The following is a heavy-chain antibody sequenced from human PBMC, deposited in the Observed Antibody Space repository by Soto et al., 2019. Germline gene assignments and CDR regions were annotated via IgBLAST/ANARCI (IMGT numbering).Heavy chain of an antibody. CDR3: ARGGAAQNWFDP. CDR2: IYYSGST. Sequence: SETLSLTCTVSGGSISSGDYYWSWIRQPPGKGLEWIGYIYYSGSTYYNPSLKSRVTISVDTSKNQFSLKLSSVTAADTAVYYCARGGAAQNWFDPWGQGTLVTVSS. V-gene: IGHV4-30-4*01. D-gene: IGHD2-15*01. CDR1: GGSISSGDYY. J-gene: IGHJ5*02.